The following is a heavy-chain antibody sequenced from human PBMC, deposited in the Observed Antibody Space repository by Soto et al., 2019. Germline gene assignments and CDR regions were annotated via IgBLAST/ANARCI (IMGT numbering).Heavy chain of an antibody. D-gene: IGHD6-6*01. CDR1: GGSISIGGYY. J-gene: IGHJ3*02. CDR2: IYYSGST. Sequence: SDTLSLTCTVSGGSISIGGYYWSWILHHPGKGLEWIGYIYYSGSTYYNPSLKSRVTISVDTSKNQFSLKLSSVTAADTAVYYCARDSVSSSFDAFDIWGQGTMVTVSS. V-gene: IGHV4-31*03. CDR3: ARDSVSSSFDAFDI.